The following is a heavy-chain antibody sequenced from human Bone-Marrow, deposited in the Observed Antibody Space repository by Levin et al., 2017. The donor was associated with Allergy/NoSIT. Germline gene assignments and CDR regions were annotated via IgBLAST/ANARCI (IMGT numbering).Heavy chain of an antibody. Sequence: SQTLSLTCTVSGGSISSSYWSWIRQPPGKGLEWIGYIYYSGSTNYNPSLKSRVTISVDTSKNQFSLKLSSVTAADTAVYYCARGDHFRFYMDGWGKGTTVTVSS. V-gene: IGHV4-59*01. CDR2: IYYSGST. CDR3: ARGDHFRFYMDG. CDR1: GGSISSSY. J-gene: IGHJ6*03. D-gene: IGHD3-16*01.